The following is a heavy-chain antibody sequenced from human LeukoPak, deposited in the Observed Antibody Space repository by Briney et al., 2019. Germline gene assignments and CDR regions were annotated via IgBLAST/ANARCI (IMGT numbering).Heavy chain of an antibody. Sequence: SETLSLTCTVSGGSISTYYWSWIRQPPGKGLEWIGNIYYSGSTNYNPSLKSRVTISVDMSKNQFSLKLTSVTAADTAVYYCAGTTYSSGWYYFDYWGQGTLVTVSS. D-gene: IGHD6-19*01. CDR3: AGTTYSSGWYYFDY. V-gene: IGHV4-59*03. CDR2: IYYSGST. CDR1: GGSISTYY. J-gene: IGHJ4*02.